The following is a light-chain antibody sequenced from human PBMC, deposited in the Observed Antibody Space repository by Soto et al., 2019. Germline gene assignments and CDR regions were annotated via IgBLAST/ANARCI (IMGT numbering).Light chain of an antibody. J-gene: IGLJ2*01. CDR1: SSNIGSNY. Sequence: QSALTQPPSASGTPGQRVTISCSGSSSNIGSNYVYWYQQLPGTAPKLLIYSNNQRPSGVPDRFSGSKSGTSASLAISGLRSDDEAAYYCAAWDDSLSGVVFGGGTKLTVL. CDR3: AAWDDSLSGVV. V-gene: IGLV1-47*02. CDR2: SNN.